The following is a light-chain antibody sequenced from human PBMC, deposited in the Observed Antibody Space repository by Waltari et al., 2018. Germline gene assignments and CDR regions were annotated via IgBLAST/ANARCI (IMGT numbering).Light chain of an antibody. CDR3: SSYTASSTVV. V-gene: IGLV2-14*01. CDR2: DVS. J-gene: IGLJ2*01. Sequence: QSALTQPASVSGSPGQSITISCTGTSSDVGGYDYVSWYQHRPVKAPKLMIYDVSNRPSGVSDRFSCSKSGNTASLTISGLQAEDEADYYCSSYTASSTVVFGGGTKLTVL. CDR1: SSDVGGYDY.